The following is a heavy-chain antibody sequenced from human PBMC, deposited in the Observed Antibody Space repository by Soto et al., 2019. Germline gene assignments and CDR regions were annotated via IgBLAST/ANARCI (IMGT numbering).Heavy chain of an antibody. Sequence: QVQLVESGGGVVQPGTSLRLSCAASGFTFNTYAMHWVRQAPGKGLEWVALTSYDGSDKHYADSVKDRFTIARDNSKNTLYLQMNSLSVEDTAVYYCEGEREHWLVSSMDVWGRGTTVTVSS. CDR1: GFTFNTYA. D-gene: IGHD6-19*01. V-gene: IGHV3-30-3*01. J-gene: IGHJ6*02. CDR2: TSYDGSDK. CDR3: EGEREHWLVSSMDV.